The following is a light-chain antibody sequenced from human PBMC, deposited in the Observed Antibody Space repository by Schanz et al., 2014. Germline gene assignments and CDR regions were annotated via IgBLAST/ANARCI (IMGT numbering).Light chain of an antibody. J-gene: IGKJ4*01. CDR2: AAS. V-gene: IGKV1-6*01. Sequence: AIQMTQSPSSLSASVGDRVTITCRASQGIRNDLGWYQQKPGKAPKLLIYAASTLQSGVPSRFSGSGSGTDFTLTISSLEPEDFAVYYCQQRSNWPRLTFGGGTRVEIK. CDR3: QQRSNWPRLT. CDR1: QGIRND.